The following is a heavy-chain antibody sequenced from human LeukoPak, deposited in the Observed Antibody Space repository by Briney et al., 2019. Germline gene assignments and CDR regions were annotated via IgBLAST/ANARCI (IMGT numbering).Heavy chain of an antibody. CDR2: ISAQHGQT. J-gene: IGHJ4*02. Sequence: ASVKVSCKTSGYSDNFYGITWVRQVAGQGLEWMGWISAQHGQTEYAPNSQDRVTMTTDTYTNTAYMELRSLRSDDTAVYYCARGFPPRIYYDSSGYYSYYFDYWGQGTLVTVSS. CDR3: ARGFPPRIYYDSSGYYSYYFDY. D-gene: IGHD3-22*01. V-gene: IGHV1-18*01. CDR1: GYSDNFYG.